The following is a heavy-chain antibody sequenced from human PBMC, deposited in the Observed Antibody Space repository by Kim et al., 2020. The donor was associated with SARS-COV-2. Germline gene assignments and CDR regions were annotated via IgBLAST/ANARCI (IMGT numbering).Heavy chain of an antibody. D-gene: IGHD3-3*01. V-gene: IGHV3-7*03. CDR1: GFTFSSYW. Sequence: GGSLRLSCAASGFTFSSYWMTWVRQAPGKGLEWVANMNQDGTEKYYVDSVKGRFTISRDNAKNSLYLQMNSLRAEDTAVYYCARLPDLESFPRVDYWGQGTLVTVSS. J-gene: IGHJ4*02. CDR3: ARLPDLESFPRVDY. CDR2: MNQDGTEK.